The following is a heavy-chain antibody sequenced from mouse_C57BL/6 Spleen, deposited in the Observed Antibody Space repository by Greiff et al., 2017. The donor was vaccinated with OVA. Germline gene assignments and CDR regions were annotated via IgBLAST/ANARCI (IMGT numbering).Heavy chain of an antibody. V-gene: IGHV1-69*01. CDR1: GYTFTSYW. CDR3: ERRSAGYVLFDY. J-gene: IGHJ2*01. Sequence: QVQLQQPGAELVMPGASVKLSCKASGYTFTSYWMHWVKQRPGQGLEWIGEIDPSDSYTNYNQKFKGKSTLTVDKSSSTAYMQLSSLTSEDSAVYYCERRSAGYVLFDYWGQGTTLTVSS. CDR2: IDPSDSYT. D-gene: IGHD3-2*02.